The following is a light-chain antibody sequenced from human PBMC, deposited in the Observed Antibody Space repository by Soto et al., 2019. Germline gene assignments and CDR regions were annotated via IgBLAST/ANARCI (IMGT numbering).Light chain of an antibody. CDR3: QVSDSSGYHPYVV. CDR1: NIGSKS. V-gene: IGLV3-21*04. Sequence: SYELTQPPSVSVAPGKTARITCLGTNIGSKSVHWYQQKPGQAPVLVIYYDSDRPSGIPERFSGSKSANTAALIISAVAAGDEADYSCQVSDSSGYHPYVVLCGGTKLTVL. J-gene: IGLJ2*01. CDR2: YDS.